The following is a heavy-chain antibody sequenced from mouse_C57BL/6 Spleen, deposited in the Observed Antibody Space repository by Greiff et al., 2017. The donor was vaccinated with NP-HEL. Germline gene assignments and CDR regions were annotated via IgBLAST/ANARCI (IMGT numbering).Heavy chain of an antibody. CDR1: GYTFTDYY. Sequence: EVQLQQSGPVLVKPGASVKMSCKASGYTFTDYYMNWVKQSHGKSLEWIGVINPYNGGTSYNQKFKGKATLTVAKSSSTAYMELNSLTSEDSAVYYCARGITTVVAPFAYWGQGTLVTVSA. J-gene: IGHJ3*01. CDR2: INPYNGGT. D-gene: IGHD1-1*01. CDR3: ARGITTVVAPFAY. V-gene: IGHV1-19*01.